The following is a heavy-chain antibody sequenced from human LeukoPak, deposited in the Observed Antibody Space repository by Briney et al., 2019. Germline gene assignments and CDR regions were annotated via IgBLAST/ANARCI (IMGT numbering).Heavy chain of an antibody. Sequence: GRSLRLSCAASGFTFSSYGMHWVRQAPGKGLEWVAVIWYDGSNKYYADSVKGRFTISRDNSKNTLYLQMNSLRAEDTAVYYCARDRRLLAWFDPWGQGTLVTVSS. J-gene: IGHJ5*02. CDR2: IWYDGSNK. V-gene: IGHV3-33*01. D-gene: IGHD2-15*01. CDR3: ARDRRLLAWFDP. CDR1: GFTFSSYG.